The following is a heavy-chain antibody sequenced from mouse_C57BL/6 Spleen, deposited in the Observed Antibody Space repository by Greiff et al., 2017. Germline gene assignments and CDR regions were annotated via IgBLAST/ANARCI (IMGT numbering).Heavy chain of an antibody. J-gene: IGHJ1*03. D-gene: IGHD1-1*01. CDR3: ARLSSSDWYFDV. V-gene: IGHV5-12*01. Sequence: EVKLQESGGGLVQPGGSLKLSCAASGFTFSDYYMYWVRQTPEKRLEWVAYISNGGGSTYYPDTVKGRFTISRDNAKNTLYLQMSRLKSEDTAMYYCARLSSSDWYFDVWGTGTTVTVSS. CDR2: ISNGGGST. CDR1: GFTFSDYY.